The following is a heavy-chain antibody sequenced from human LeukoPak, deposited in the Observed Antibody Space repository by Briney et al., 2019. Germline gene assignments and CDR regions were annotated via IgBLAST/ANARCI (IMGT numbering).Heavy chain of an antibody. J-gene: IGHJ3*02. V-gene: IGHV3-21*01. CDR1: GFTFSAYA. Sequence: GGSLRLSCEASGFTFSAYAMTWVRQAPGKGLEWVSSISSSRSYIYYADSVKGRFTISRENAKNSLYLQMNSLRAEDTAVYYCARDAFDIWGQGTMVTVSS. CDR3: ARDAFDI. CDR2: ISSSRSYI.